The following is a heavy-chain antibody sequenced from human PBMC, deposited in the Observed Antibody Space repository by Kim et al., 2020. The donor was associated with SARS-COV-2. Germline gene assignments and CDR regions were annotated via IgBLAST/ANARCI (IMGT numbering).Heavy chain of an antibody. Sequence: RFTISRDNSKNTLYLQMNNLRAEDTAVYYCAREVLDYYDSSGYYSRFFDSWGQGTLVTVSS. CDR3: AREVLDYYDSSGYYSRFFDS. D-gene: IGHD3-22*01. J-gene: IGHJ4*02. V-gene: IGHV3-30*01.